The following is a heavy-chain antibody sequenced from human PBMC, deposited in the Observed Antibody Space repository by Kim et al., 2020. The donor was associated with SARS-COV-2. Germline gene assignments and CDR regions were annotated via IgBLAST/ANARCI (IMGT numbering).Heavy chain of an antibody. V-gene: IGHV5-10-1*01. CDR1: GYSFTSYW. CDR2: IDPSDSYT. D-gene: IGHD3-9*01. Sequence: GESLKISCKGSGYSFTSYWISWVRQMPGKGLEWLGRIDPSDSYTNYSPSFQGHITISADKSISTAYLQWSSLKASDTAMYYCASTQAELRYFDWLLDYWGQQTLVTVSS. J-gene: IGHJ4*02. CDR3: ASTQAELRYFDWLLDY.